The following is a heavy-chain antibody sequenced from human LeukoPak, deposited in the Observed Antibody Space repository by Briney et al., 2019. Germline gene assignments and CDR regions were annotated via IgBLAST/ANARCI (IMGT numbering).Heavy chain of an antibody. V-gene: IGHV3-53*04. D-gene: IGHD4-23*01. CDR1: GXXXXSNY. CDR2: IYSGGST. Sequence: SGXXXXSNYMSWVRQAPGKGLEWVSVIYSGGSTYYADSVKGRFTISRHNSKNTLYLQMNSLRAEDTAVYYCGIGNGGFDYWGQGTLVTVSS. J-gene: IGHJ4*02. CDR3: GIGNGGFDY.